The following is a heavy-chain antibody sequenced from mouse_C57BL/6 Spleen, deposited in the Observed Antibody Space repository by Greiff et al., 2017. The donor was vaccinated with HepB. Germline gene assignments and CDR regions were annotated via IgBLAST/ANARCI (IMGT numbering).Heavy chain of an antibody. CDR3: ARGDYGYDGPFDD. D-gene: IGHD2-2*01. J-gene: IGHJ2*01. CDR2: INPNNGGT. Sequence: EVQLQQSGPELVKPGASVKISCKASGYTFTDYYMNWVKQSHGKSLEWIGDINPNNGGTSYNQKFKGKATLTVAKSSSTAYMELRSLTSEDSAVYYCARGDYGYDGPFDDWGQGTTLTVSS. CDR1: GYTFTDYY. V-gene: IGHV1-26*01.